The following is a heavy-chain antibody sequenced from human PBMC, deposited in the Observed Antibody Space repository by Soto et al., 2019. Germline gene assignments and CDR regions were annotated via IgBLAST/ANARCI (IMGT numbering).Heavy chain of an antibody. Sequence: PGGSLRLSCAASGFSFNNYAINWVRQAPGKGLEWVSSIIASGDYTYYADSVRGRFTISRDNSENTLYLQMNSLRAEDTAVYYCAKGNEAAPYYYFYALDVWGQGTTVTVS. CDR1: GFSFNNYA. J-gene: IGHJ6*02. CDR3: AKGNEAAPYYYFYALDV. V-gene: IGHV3-23*01. D-gene: IGHD1-1*01. CDR2: IIASGDYT.